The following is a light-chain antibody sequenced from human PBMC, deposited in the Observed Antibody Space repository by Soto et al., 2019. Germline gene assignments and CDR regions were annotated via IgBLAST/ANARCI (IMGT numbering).Light chain of an antibody. CDR3: HQYGSTPFT. CDR1: QGVSANY. J-gene: IGKJ3*01. V-gene: IGKV3-20*01. CDR2: GAS. Sequence: EIVLTQSPGTLSLSPGDRATLSCRASQGVSANYLAWYQHKVGQAPRLLIYGASSRATVIPDRFSGNGSETDFTLTISRLEPEDFAVYYCHQYGSTPFTFGPGTKVDIK.